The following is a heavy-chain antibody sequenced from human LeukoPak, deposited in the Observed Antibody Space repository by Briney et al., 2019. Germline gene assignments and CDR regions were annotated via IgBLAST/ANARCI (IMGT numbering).Heavy chain of an antibody. CDR3: ARDQVDPRGPFDY. J-gene: IGHJ4*02. V-gene: IGHV4-30-4*08. D-gene: IGHD2-15*01. Sequence: PSQTLSLTCTVSGGSISSGDYYWSWIRQPPGKGLEWIGYIYYSGSTYYNPSLKSRVTISVDTSKNQFSLKLSSVTAADTAVYYCARDQVDPRGPFDYWGQGTLVTVSS. CDR1: GGSISSGDYY. CDR2: IYYSGST.